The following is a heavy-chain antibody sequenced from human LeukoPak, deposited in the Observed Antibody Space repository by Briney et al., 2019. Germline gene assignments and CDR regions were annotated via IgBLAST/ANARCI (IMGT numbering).Heavy chain of an antibody. D-gene: IGHD1-1*01. CDR1: GFTFSSYS. V-gene: IGHV3-48*04. CDR2: ISSSATSR. Sequence: GGSLRLSCAASGFTFSSYSMNWVRQAPGKGLEWVSYISSSATSRYYADSVEGRFTISRDNAKNSLYLQMTSLRAEDTAVYYCARDMEPDAFDIWGQGTMVTVSS. CDR3: ARDMEPDAFDI. J-gene: IGHJ3*02.